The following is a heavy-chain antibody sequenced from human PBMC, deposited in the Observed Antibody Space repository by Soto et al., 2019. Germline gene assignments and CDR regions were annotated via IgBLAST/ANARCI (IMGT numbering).Heavy chain of an antibody. J-gene: IGHJ4*02. CDR3: ARAGLLGYCSSTSCYSFDY. CDR1: GPTFSSYA. CDR2: IVPICGTA. Sequence: SVKVSCKASGPTFSSYAISWVRQAPEQGLEWMGGIVPICGTANYAQKFQGRFTITADESTSTAYRELSSLRSEDSAGYYCARAGLLGYCSSTSCYSFDYWGQGTLVTVSS. V-gene: IGHV1-69*13. D-gene: IGHD2-2*02.